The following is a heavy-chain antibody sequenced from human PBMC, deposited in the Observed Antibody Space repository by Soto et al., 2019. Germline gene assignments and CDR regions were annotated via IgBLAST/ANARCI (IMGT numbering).Heavy chain of an antibody. V-gene: IGHV4-31*03. CDR2: LYYRGNT. D-gene: IGHD6-13*01. Sequence: SETLSLTCTVSCGSIRSSGYYWNWIRQYPGKGLEWIGYLYYRGNTHYNASLKSRVTISVDTSRNQFSLKLSSVTAADTAVYYCARDVAAGGVYYYAMDVWGQGTTVTVSS. J-gene: IGHJ6*02. CDR1: CGSIRSSGYY. CDR3: ARDVAAGGVYYYAMDV.